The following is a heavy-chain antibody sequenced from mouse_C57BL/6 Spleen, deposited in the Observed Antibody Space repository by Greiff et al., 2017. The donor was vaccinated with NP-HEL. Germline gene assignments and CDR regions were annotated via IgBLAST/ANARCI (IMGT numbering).Heavy chain of an antibody. CDR1: GYTFTSYW. Sequence: QVQLQQPGAELVKPGASVKLSCKASGYTFTSYWMQWVKQRPGQGLEWIGEIDPSASYTNYNQKFKGKATLTVDTSSSTAYMQLSSLTSEDSAVYYCARWLLRNYYAMDYWGQGTSVTVSS. CDR3: ARWLLRNYYAMDY. J-gene: IGHJ4*01. D-gene: IGHD2-3*01. V-gene: IGHV1-50*01. CDR2: IDPSASYT.